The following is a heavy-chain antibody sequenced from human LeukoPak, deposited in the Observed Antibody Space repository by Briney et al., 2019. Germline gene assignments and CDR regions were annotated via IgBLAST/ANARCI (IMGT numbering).Heavy chain of an antibody. CDR1: GGTFSSYA. Sequence: SVKVSCKASGGTFSSYAISWVRQAPGQGLEWMGGIIPIFGTANYAQKFQGRVTITADESTSTAYMELSSLRSEDTAVYYCARDGNDILTGYYKSPLDYWGQGTLVTVSS. CDR2: IIPIFGTA. D-gene: IGHD3-9*01. CDR3: ARDGNDILTGYYKSPLDY. J-gene: IGHJ4*02. V-gene: IGHV1-69*01.